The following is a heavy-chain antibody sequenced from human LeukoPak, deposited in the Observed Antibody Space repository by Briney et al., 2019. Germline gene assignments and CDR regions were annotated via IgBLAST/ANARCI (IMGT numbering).Heavy chain of an antibody. CDR1: GYTFTSYY. J-gene: IGHJ5*02. CDR3: ARDFWSGYQNGWFDP. V-gene: IGHV1-18*04. CDR2: ISAYNGTT. D-gene: IGHD3-3*01. Sequence: GASVKVSCKASGYTFTSYYMHWVRQAPGQGLEWMGWISAYNGTTNYAQKLQGRVTMTTDTSTSTAYMELRSLRSDDTAVYYCARDFWSGYQNGWFDPWGQGTLVTVSS.